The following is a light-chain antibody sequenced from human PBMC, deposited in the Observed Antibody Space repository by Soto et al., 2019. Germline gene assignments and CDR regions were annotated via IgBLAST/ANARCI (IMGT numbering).Light chain of an antibody. CDR3: QQSDKWPPT. J-gene: IGKJ1*01. CDR2: GAS. V-gene: IGKV3-15*01. CDR1: QSVSSN. Sequence: EIVMTQSPATLSVSPGERATLSCRAGQSVSSNLAWYQQKAGQAPRLLMYGASTRAIGIPGRFSGSGSGTEFTLTISSLQSEDFAVYYCQQSDKWPPTFGQGTKVETK.